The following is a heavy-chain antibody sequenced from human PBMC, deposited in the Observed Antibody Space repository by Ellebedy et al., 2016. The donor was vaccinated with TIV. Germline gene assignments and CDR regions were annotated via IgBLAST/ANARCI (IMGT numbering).Heavy chain of an antibody. V-gene: IGHV3-30-3*01. J-gene: IGHJ4*02. CDR1: GSTFSTYV. CDR2: ISFDGSNK. Sequence: PGGSLRLSCAVPGSTFSTYVIHWVRQAPGKGLEWVALISFDGSNKYYADSVKGRFTISIDNSKSTLYLQMNSLRTEDTAVYYCARGGVINSYEAADYWGQGTLVTVSS. D-gene: IGHD3-10*01. CDR3: ARGGVINSYEAADY.